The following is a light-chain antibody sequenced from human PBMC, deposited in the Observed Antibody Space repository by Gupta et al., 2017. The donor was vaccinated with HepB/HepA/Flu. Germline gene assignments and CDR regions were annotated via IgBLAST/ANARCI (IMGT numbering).Light chain of an antibody. J-gene: IGLJ3*02. Sequence: QSVLTPPASLSASPGPPLTLSCTATSSDVGSYNLVSWYQQHPGKAPKLMIYEVSKRPSGVSNRFSGSKSGNTASLTISGLQAEDEADYYCCSYAGSSTWVFGGGTKLTVL. CDR3: CSYAGSSTWV. CDR2: EVS. V-gene: IGLV2-23*02. CDR1: SSDVGSYNL.